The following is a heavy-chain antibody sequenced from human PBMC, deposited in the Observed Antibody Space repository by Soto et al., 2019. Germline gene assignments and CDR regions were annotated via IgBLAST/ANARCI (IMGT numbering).Heavy chain of an antibody. J-gene: IGHJ5*02. CDR3: AREWLARNWFDP. D-gene: IGHD5-12*01. Sequence: SETLSLTCTVSGGSISSGGYYWSWIRQHPGKGLEWIGYIYYSGSTYYNPSLKSRVTISVDTSKNQFSLKLSSVTAADTAVYYCAREWLARNWFDPWGQGTLVTVSS. CDR2: IYYSGST. CDR1: GGSISSGGYY. V-gene: IGHV4-31*03.